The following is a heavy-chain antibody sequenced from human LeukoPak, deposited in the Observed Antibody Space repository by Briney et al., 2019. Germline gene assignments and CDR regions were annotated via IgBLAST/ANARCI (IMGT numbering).Heavy chain of an antibody. CDR2: IYYSGST. CDR3: AKSREEIRGLDTFDI. CDR1: GGSISSDDYC. V-gene: IGHV4-31*03. Sequence: PSETLSLTCSVSGGSISSDDYCWNWIRQHPGKGLEWIGYIYYSGSTYYNPSLKSRVALSVDTSKNQFSLKLSSLTAADTAVYYCAKSREEIRGLDTFDIWGQGTMVTVSS. J-gene: IGHJ3*02. D-gene: IGHD5-24*01.